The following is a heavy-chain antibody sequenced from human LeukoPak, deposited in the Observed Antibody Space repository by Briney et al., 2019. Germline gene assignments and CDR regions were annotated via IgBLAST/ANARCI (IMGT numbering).Heavy chain of an antibody. D-gene: IGHD3-10*01. Sequence: ASVKVSCKASGYTFTSDGIGWVRQAPGQGLEWMGWMNPNSGNTGYAQKFQGRVTMTRNTSISTAYMELSSLRSEDTAVYYCARGGIWFGYYFDYWGQGTLVTVSS. CDR2: MNPNSGNT. CDR3: ARGGIWFGYYFDY. J-gene: IGHJ4*02. V-gene: IGHV1-8*01. CDR1: GYTFTSDG.